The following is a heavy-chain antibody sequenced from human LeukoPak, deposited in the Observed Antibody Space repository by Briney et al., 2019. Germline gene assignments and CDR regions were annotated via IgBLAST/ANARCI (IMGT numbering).Heavy chain of an antibody. D-gene: IGHD3-3*01. CDR1: GFTFSNAW. V-gene: IGHV3-15*01. Sequence: TGGSLRLSCAASGFTFSNAWMSWVRQAPGKGLEWVGRIKSKTDGGTTDYAAPVKGRFTISRDDSKNTLYLQMNSLKTEDTAVYYCTTYRPYYDFWSDYWGQGTLVTVSS. CDR3: TTYRPYYDFWSDY. CDR2: IKSKTDGGTT. J-gene: IGHJ4*02.